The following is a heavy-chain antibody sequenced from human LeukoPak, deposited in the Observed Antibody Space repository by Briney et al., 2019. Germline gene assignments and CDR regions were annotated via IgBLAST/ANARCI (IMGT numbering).Heavy chain of an antibody. Sequence: SETLSLTCTVSGGSISSYYWSWIRPPPGKGLEWIGYIYYSGSTNYNPSLKSRVTISVDTSKNQFSLKLRSVTAADTAVYYCARDNRVGYCSSTSCSYYYYYMDVWGKGTTVTVSS. CDR1: GGSISSYY. J-gene: IGHJ6*03. D-gene: IGHD2-2*01. CDR2: IYYSGST. CDR3: ARDNRVGYCSSTSCSYYYYYMDV. V-gene: IGHV4-59*01.